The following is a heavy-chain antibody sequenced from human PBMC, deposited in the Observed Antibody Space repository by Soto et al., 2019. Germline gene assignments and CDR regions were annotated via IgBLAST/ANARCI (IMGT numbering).Heavy chain of an antibody. CDR2: IYHGGTT. D-gene: IGHD5-18*01. CDR1: GGSISNYY. J-gene: IGHJ5*02. V-gene: IGHV4-59*01. CDR3: ARGGYRTLAWFDP. Sequence: QVQVQESGPGLVKPSETLSLTCTVSGGSISNYYWSWIRQSPGKGLEWIANIYHGGTTNYNLSLRGRVSISIDSSKNQVSLRLKSVTAADTAVYYCARGGYRTLAWFDPWGQGTLVTVSS.